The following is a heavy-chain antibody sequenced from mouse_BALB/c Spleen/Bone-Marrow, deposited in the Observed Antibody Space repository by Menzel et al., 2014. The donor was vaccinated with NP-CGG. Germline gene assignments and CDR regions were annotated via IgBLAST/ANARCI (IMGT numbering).Heavy chain of an antibody. J-gene: IGHJ3*01. D-gene: IGHD1-2*01. V-gene: IGHV4-1*02. CDR1: GFDFSRYW. CDR2: INPDSSTI. Sequence: VQLKESGGGLVQPGGSLKLSCAASGFDFSRYWMSWVRQAPGKGLEWIGEINPDSSTINYTPSLKGKSIISRDNAKNTLYLQMSKVRSEDTALYYCGRQGYYGYFAYWGQGTLVTVSA. CDR3: GRQGYYGYFAY.